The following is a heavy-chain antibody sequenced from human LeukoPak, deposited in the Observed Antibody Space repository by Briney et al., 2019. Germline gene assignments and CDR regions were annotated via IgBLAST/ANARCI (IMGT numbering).Heavy chain of an antibody. J-gene: IGHJ5*02. D-gene: IGHD3-3*01. V-gene: IGHV1-18*01. CDR3: ASKLTIFGVVAWGNWFDP. CDR2: ISAYNGNT. Sequence: ASVKVSCKASGYTFTSYGISWVRQAPGQGLEWMGWISAYNGNTNYAQKFQGRVTITTDESTSTAYMELSSLRSEDTAVYYCASKLTIFGVVAWGNWFDPWGQGTLVTVSS. CDR1: GYTFTSYG.